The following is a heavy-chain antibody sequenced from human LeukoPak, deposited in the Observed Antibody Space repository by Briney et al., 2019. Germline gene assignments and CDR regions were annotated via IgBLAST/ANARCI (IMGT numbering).Heavy chain of an antibody. J-gene: IGHJ4*02. V-gene: IGHV4-59*01. Sequence: SETLSLTCTVSGGSISSYYWSWIRQPPGKGLEWIGYIYYSGSTNYNPSLKSRVTISVDTSKNQFSLKLSSVTAADTAVYYCARDLYGSGGDYWGQGTLVTVSS. CDR3: ARDLYGSGGDY. D-gene: IGHD3-10*01. CDR1: GGSISSYY. CDR2: IYYSGST.